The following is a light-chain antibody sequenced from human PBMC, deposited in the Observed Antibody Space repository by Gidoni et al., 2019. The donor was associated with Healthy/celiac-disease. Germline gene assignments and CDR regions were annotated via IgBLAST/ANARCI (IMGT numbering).Light chain of an antibody. J-gene: IGKJ1*01. V-gene: IGKV3-20*01. CDR3: QQYGSSPQT. CDR2: GAS. Sequence: DIVLTQSPVTLSLSPGDRATLSCRASQSVSSSYLAWDQQKPGQAPRLLSDGASRRATGIPDRSSGSGAGTDITLTISRLEPEDFAEYYCQQYGSSPQTFGQGTKVEIK. CDR1: QSVSSSY.